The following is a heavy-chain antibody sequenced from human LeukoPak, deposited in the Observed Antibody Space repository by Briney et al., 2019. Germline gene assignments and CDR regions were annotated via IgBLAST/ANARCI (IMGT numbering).Heavy chain of an antibody. CDR1: GGSISSGNYY. V-gene: IGHV4-61*02. D-gene: IGHD2-21*01. CDR2: IYTSGST. J-gene: IGHJ4*02. Sequence: PSETLSLTCTVSGGSISSGNYYWSWIRQPAGKGLEWIGRIYTSGSTNYSPSLKSRVTISIDTSKNQFSLNLTSVTAADTAVYYCARGVGGERVDYWGQGTLVTVSS. CDR3: ARGVGGERVDY.